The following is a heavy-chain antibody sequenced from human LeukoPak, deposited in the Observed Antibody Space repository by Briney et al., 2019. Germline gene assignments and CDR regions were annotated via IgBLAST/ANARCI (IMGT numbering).Heavy chain of an antibody. CDR1: GFTLSSFD. J-gene: IGHJ4*02. CDR3: ATLASGYSSPFDY. CDR2: IRSEGGST. Sequence: RGSLRLSCAASGFTLSSFDIRWVRHAPGEGLGWGSFIRSEGGSTIYADSVKGRFTISRNTSKNTLSAGMARLIAEDPPVYFCATLASGYSSPFDYWGQGTLVTVSS. V-gene: IGHV3-23*01. D-gene: IGHD6-13*01.